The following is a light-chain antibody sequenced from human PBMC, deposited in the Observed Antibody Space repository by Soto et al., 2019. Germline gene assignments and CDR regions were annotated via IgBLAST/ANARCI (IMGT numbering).Light chain of an antibody. V-gene: IGKV3-15*01. CDR1: QSLTRN. Sequence: LLTRQPPANLSVSPLVRVTLSCRASQSLTRNLAWYQHKPGQSPKLLIYGGSARATGIPARFSGGGSGAEYTLTISSLQSEDFATYYCQQYNSYPWTFGQGTKVDIK. CDR2: GGS. J-gene: IGKJ1*01. CDR3: QQYNSYPWT.